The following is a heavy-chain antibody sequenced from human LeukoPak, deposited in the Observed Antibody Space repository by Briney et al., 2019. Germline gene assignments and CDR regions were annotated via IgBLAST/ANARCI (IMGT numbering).Heavy chain of an antibody. CDR3: AKVLDYYYYMDV. Sequence: GGSLRLSCAASGFTVSGNYMSWVRQAPGKGLEWVSVIYSGGSTYYADSVKGRFTISRDNSKNTLYLQMNSLRAEDTAVYYCAKVLDYYYYMDVWGKGTTVTVSS. V-gene: IGHV3-66*01. CDR2: IYSGGST. CDR1: GFTVSGNY. J-gene: IGHJ6*03.